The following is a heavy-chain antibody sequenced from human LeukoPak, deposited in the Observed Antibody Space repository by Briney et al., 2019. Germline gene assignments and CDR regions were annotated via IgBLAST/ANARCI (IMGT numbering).Heavy chain of an antibody. CDR2: ISDDGNNK. V-gene: IGHV3-30*18. CDR1: GFTFTNFA. J-gene: IGHJ4*02. CDR3: AKGGPHYGSGSYHAFDY. D-gene: IGHD3-10*01. Sequence: GGSLRLSCAASGFTFTNFAMHWVRQAPGKGLEWVTVISDDGNNKYFADSVKGRFTISRDNSKNTLHLQMNSLRAEDTAVYYCAKGGPHYGSGSYHAFDYWGQGTLVTVSS.